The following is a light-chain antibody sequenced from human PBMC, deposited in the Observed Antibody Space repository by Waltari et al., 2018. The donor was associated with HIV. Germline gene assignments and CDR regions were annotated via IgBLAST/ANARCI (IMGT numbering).Light chain of an antibody. CDR3: SSYTSSGTV. CDR2: DVS. CDR1: DNGDYNY. Sequence: QSALTQPASVSGSPGRSITISCTASDNGDYNYVSWYQQHPGKAPRLMIYDVSNRPSGVSIRFSGSKSGNTASLTISGLQAEDEADYYCSSYTSSGTVFGGGTKLIVL. V-gene: IGLV2-14*03. J-gene: IGLJ3*02.